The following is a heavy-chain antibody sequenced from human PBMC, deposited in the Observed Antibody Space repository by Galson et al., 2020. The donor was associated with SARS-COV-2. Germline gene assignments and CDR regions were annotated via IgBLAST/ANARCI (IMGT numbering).Heavy chain of an antibody. CDR3: ARDEGPAAPILGYYYYGMDV. D-gene: IGHD2-2*01. Sequence: ASVKVSCKASGYTFTSYGISWVRQAPGQGLEWMGWIIAYHGNTNYAQKLQGRVTMTTDTSTSTAYMELRSLRSDDAAVYYCARDEGPAAPILGYYYYGMDVWGQGTTVTVSS. CDR2: IIAYHGNT. V-gene: IGHV1-18*04. CDR1: GYTFTSYG. J-gene: IGHJ6*02.